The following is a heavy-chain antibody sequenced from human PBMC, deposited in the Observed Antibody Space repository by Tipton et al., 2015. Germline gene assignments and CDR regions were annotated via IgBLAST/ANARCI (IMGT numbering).Heavy chain of an antibody. Sequence: VQLVQSGGEVKKPGESLKISCKVSGYTFSNHWIGWVRQMPGKGLEWVGIIHPSDSETKYSPSFEGLVTISADKSTSTAYMQWSSLKASDTAGYYCARRLPYFEWSKVYFFDYWGQGSPVTVSP. V-gene: IGHV5-51*01. CDR1: GYTFSNHW. CDR3: ARRLPYFEWSKVYFFDY. D-gene: IGHD3-9*01. CDR2: IHPSDSET. J-gene: IGHJ4*02.